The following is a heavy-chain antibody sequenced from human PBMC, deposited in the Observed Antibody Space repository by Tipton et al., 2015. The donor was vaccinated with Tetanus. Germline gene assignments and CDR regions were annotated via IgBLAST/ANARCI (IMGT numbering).Heavy chain of an antibody. J-gene: IGHJ4*02. V-gene: IGHV4-30-4*01. CDR3: ARMGFTYGQVVY. D-gene: IGHD5-18*01. CDR1: GGSINTGDYY. CDR2: VYYSGRT. Sequence: TLSLTCNVSGGSINTGDYYWSWIRQSPGKGLEWIGHVYYSGRTYYNPPLKSRVTISADMSKNQFSLKLTSVTAADTATYYCARMGFTYGQVVYWGQGTLATVAS.